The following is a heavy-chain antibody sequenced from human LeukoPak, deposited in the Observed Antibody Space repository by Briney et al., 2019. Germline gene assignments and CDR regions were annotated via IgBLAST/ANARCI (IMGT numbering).Heavy chain of an antibody. Sequence: ASVKVSCKASGYRFTGYYIHWARQAPGQGLEWMGWINPNSGGTNYAQKFQGRVTMTRDTSISTAYMGLSRLRSDDTAVYYCARDDFLGSSCYDYWGQGTLVTVSS. V-gene: IGHV1-2*02. CDR1: GYRFTGYY. J-gene: IGHJ4*02. CDR2: INPNSGGT. D-gene: IGHD2-15*01. CDR3: ARDDFLGSSCYDY.